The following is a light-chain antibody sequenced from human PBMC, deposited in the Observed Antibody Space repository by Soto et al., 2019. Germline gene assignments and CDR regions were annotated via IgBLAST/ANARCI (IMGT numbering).Light chain of an antibody. Sequence: IQVSQSASTLSASVGDRVTVTCRASQSIGIKLACYQQRPGKAPNLLIYKASSLESGVPSRFSGSGSGSEFTLTISSLQPVDFATYYCHHFNSYLGTFGQGTRLEIK. CDR3: HHFNSYLGT. CDR1: QSIGIK. J-gene: IGKJ5*01. CDR2: KAS. V-gene: IGKV1-5*03.